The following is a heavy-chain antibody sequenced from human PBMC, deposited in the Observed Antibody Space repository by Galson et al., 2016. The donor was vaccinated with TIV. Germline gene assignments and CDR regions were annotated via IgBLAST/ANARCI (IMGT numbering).Heavy chain of an antibody. D-gene: IGHD3-3*02. CDR2: ISSSSTI. V-gene: IGHV3-48*02. Sequence: SLRLSCAASGFTFSSYSMNWVRQAPGKGLEWVSYISSSSTIYYADSVKGRFTISRDNAKNSLCLQMNSLRDEDTAVYYCARTLRIASFDYWGQGTLVTVSS. CDR1: GFTFSSYS. J-gene: IGHJ4*02. CDR3: ARTLRIASFDY.